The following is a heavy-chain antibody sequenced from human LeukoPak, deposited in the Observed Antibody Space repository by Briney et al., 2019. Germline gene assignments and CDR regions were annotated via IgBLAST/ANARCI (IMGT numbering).Heavy chain of an antibody. J-gene: IGHJ4*02. Sequence: GGSLRLSCAASGFTFDDYAMHWVRQTPGKGLEWVSAISASGTGTYFADSVKGRFTISRDNSKNTLYLQMNSLRAEDTAVYYCAKLSTSPYYFDYWGQGTLVTVSS. CDR3: AKLSTSPYYFDY. CDR1: GFTFDDYA. D-gene: IGHD2-2*01. V-gene: IGHV3-23*01. CDR2: ISASGTGT.